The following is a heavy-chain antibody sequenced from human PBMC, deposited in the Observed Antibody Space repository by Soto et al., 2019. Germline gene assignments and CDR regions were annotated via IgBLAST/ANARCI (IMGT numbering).Heavy chain of an antibody. J-gene: IGHJ5*02. CDR3: AREYSSSSEGNWFDP. Sequence: QVQLVQSGAEVKKPGASVKVSCKASGYTFTSYYMHWVRQAPGQGLEWMGIINPSGGSTSYAQKFQGRVTMTRDTSTGTVYMELSSLRSEDTAVYYCAREYSSSSEGNWFDPWGQGTLVTVSS. CDR1: GYTFTSYY. V-gene: IGHV1-46*01. D-gene: IGHD6-6*01. CDR2: INPSGGST.